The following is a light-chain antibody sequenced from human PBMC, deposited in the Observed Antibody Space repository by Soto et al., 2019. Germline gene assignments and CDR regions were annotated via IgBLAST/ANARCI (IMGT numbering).Light chain of an antibody. CDR3: QQYNHWPLM. V-gene: IGKV3D-15*01. CDR2: GAS. J-gene: IGKJ1*01. CDR1: QTLRRT. Sequence: EIVLMQSPGTLSLSPGERATLSCRASQTLRRTYIAWYQQKPGQAPRVLIYGASKRATGIPDRFSGSGSGTEFTLTISSLQSEDFAVYYCQQYNHWPLMFGQGTKVDIK.